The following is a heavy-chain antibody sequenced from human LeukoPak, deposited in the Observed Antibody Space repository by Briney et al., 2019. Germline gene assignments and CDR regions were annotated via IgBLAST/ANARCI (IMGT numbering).Heavy chain of an antibody. CDR2: ISGSGGST. CDR1: GFTFSNYA. V-gene: IGHV3-23*01. J-gene: IGHJ4*02. CDR3: AKRDTSGWYYFDY. Sequence: GGSLRLSCAASGFTFSNYAMTWVRQAPGKGLEWVSAISGSGGSTYYADSVKGRFTISRDNSKNTLYLQMNSLRAEDTALYYCAKRDTSGWYYFDYWGQGTLVTVSS. D-gene: IGHD6-19*01.